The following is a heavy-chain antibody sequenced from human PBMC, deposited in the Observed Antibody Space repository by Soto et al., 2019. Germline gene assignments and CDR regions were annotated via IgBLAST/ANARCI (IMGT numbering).Heavy chain of an antibody. D-gene: IGHD3-22*01. J-gene: IGHJ3*02. Sequence: GASVKVSCKAAGFISWVRQAPGQGLEWKGWISTYNGNTNYAQKFQGRVTMTTDTSTSTAYMELRSLRSDDTAVYYCARDRNYYDSSGHVFDIWGKGTMVTVSS. CDR2: ISTYNGNT. CDR1: GF. CDR3: ARDRNYYDSSGHVFDI. V-gene: IGHV1-18*01.